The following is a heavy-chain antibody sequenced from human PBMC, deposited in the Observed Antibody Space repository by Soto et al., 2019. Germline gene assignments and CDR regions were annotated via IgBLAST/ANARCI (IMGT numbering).Heavy chain of an antibody. CDR3: PRSFPASAVVAWFDP. V-gene: IGHV4-30-4*01. CDR1: GGSLSSGDYY. Sequence: PSETLSLTCTVSGGSLSSGDYYWSWILQPPGKGLEWIVYIYYSGGTYYNPSLKSLVTIAVDTYKNQFSLKLSSVTAAATAVYYFPRSFPASAVVAWFDPGGQGTLVDVSS. CDR2: IYYSGGT. D-gene: IGHD2-21*01. J-gene: IGHJ5*02.